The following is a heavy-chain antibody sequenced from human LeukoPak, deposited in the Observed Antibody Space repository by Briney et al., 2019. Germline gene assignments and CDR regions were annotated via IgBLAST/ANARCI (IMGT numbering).Heavy chain of an antibody. Sequence: SETLSLTCTASGDSITRNYWSWIRQPAGKGLEWIGRIYNSGNTNYSPSLESRVTMSTDTSKNQFSLKLTSVTAADTAVYYCARGSFDSSGYYVFDYWGQGTLVTVSS. CDR2: IYNSGNT. V-gene: IGHV4-4*07. CDR3: ARGSFDSSGYYVFDY. J-gene: IGHJ4*02. D-gene: IGHD3-22*01. CDR1: GDSITRNY.